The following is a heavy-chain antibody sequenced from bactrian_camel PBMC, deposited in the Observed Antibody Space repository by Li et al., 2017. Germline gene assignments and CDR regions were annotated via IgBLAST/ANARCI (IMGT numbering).Heavy chain of an antibody. Sequence: HVQLVESGGGLVQPGGSLRLSCAASGFTSSRAYMSWVRQAPGMELEWVSSIYTDGSGPYYAEFVEGRLTMSSDNAKNTVYLQMNSLSAEDTALYYCVMASGGWFGFWDYWGQGTQVTVS. CDR1: GFTSSRAY. CDR2: IYTDGSGP. D-gene: IGHD3*01. CDR3: VMASGGWFGFWDY. J-gene: IGHJ4*01. V-gene: IGHV3S5*01.